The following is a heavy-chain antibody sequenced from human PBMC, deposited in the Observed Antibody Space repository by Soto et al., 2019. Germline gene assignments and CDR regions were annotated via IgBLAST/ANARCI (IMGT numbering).Heavy chain of an antibody. CDR1: GFTFSSYE. D-gene: IGHD3-3*01. J-gene: IGHJ6*03. CDR3: ARAPKGSGYFDYYYYMDV. Sequence: GSLRLSCAASGFTFSSYEMNWVRQAPGKGLEWVSYISSSGSTIYYADSVKGRFTISRDNAKNSLYLQMNSLRAEDTAVYYCARAPKGSGYFDYYYYMDVWGKGTTVTVSS. V-gene: IGHV3-48*03. CDR2: ISSSGSTI.